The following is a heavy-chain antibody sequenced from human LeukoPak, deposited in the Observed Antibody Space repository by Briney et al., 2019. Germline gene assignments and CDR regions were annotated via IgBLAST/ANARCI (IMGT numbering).Heavy chain of an antibody. D-gene: IGHD2-2*01. CDR2: IYHSGST. V-gene: IGHV4-4*02. CDR3: ARVGYCSSTSCYLFDY. Sequence: SETLSLTCAVSGGSISSSNWWSWVRQPPGKGLEWIGEIYHSGSTNYNPSLKSRDTISVDKSKNQFSLKLSSVTAADTAVYYCARVGYCSSTSCYLFDYWGQGTLVTVSS. J-gene: IGHJ4*02. CDR1: GGSISSSNW.